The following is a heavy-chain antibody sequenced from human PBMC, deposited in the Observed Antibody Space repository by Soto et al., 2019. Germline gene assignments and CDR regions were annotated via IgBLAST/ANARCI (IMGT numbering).Heavy chain of an antibody. V-gene: IGHV3-33*08. D-gene: IGHD2-21*02. CDR1: GFTFNTYG. CDR3: ARSDCTGAYCYSWPFNYGVDV. CDR2: IWYDGSNK. Sequence: QVQLVESGGGVVQPGGSLRLSCTTSGFTFNTYGMHWVRQAPGKGLEWVAIIWYDGSNKYYADSVKGRFTISRDNSKNTLYLQMNSLRAEASALYYSARSDCTGAYCYSWPFNYGVDVWGQGTTVTVSS. J-gene: IGHJ6*02.